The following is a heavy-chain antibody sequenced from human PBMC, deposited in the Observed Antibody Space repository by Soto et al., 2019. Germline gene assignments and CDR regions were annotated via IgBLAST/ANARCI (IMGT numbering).Heavy chain of an antibody. Sequence: TLSLTCTVSGGSINNYYWSWIRQPPGKGLEWIGYIYYSGNTNYNPSLKRRVTISVDTSKNQFSLKLSSVTAADTAVYYCVRENYFDYWGQGTLVTVSS. CDR3: VRENYFDY. J-gene: IGHJ4*02. CDR1: GGSINNYY. CDR2: IYYSGNT. V-gene: IGHV4-59*01.